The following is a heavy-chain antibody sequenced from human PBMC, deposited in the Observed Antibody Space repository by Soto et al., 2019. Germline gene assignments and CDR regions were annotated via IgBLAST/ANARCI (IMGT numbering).Heavy chain of an antibody. D-gene: IGHD5-12*01. CDR1: GGSISSSSYY. J-gene: IGHJ4*02. CDR2: IYYSGST. CDR3: ARHMGISGPHPIDD. V-gene: IGHV4-39*01. Sequence: QLQLQESGPGLVKPSETLSLTCTVSGGSISSSSYYWGWIRQPPGKGLEWIGSIYYSGSTYYNPSLKRRVTISVDTSKNQFSLKLSSVTAADTAVYYCARHMGISGPHPIDDWGQGTLVTVSS.